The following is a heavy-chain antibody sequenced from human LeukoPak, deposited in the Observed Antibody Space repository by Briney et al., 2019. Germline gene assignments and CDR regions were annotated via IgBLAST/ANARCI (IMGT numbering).Heavy chain of an antibody. CDR1: GYTFTGYY. V-gene: IGHV1-2*02. D-gene: IGHD3-10*01. CDR2: INPNSGGT. J-gene: IGHJ5*02. Sequence: VASVKVSCKASGYTFTGYYMHWVRQAPGQGLEWMGWINPNSGGTNYAQKFQGRVTITRDTSASTAYMELSSLRSEDTAVYYCARDSDSGSDPTFDPWGQGTLVTVSS. CDR3: ARDSDSGSDPTFDP.